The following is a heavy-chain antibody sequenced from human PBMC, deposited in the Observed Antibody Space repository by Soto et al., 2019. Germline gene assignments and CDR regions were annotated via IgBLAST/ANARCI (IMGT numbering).Heavy chain of an antibody. CDR3: ARVRGTRLLGYSSGWGYYYYGMDV. CDR2: MYYSGST. CDR1: GGSISSGGYS. V-gene: IGHV4-30-2*03. Sequence: SETLSLTCAVSGGSISSGGYSWSWIRQPPGKGLEWIGYMYYSGSTYYNPSLKSRVTISVDTSKNQFSLKLSSVTAADTAVYYCARVRGTRLLGYSSGWGYYYYGMDVWGQGTTVS. D-gene: IGHD6-19*01. J-gene: IGHJ6*02.